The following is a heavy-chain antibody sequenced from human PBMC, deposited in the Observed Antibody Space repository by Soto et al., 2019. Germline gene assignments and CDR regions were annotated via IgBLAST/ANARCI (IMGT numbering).Heavy chain of an antibody. Sequence: EVQLVESGGGLVQPGGSLRLSCAASGFTFSSYDMHWVRQATGKGLEWVSAIGTAGDTYYPGSVKGRFTISRENAKNSLYLQMNSLRAGDTAVYYCARASLVPWGYFDLWGRGTLVNVSS. J-gene: IGHJ2*01. V-gene: IGHV3-13*01. CDR2: IGTAGDT. CDR3: ARASLVPWGYFDL. CDR1: GFTFSSYD. D-gene: IGHD6-13*01.